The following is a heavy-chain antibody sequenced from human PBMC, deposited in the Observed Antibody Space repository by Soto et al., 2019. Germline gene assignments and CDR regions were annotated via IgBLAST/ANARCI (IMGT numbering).Heavy chain of an antibody. V-gene: IGHV1-69*01. CDR2: IIPIFGTA. Sequence: QVQLVQSGAEVKKPGSSVKVSCKASGGTFSSYAISWVRQAPGQGLEWMGGIIPIFGTANYAQKFQGRVTITADESTSTAYMELSSLRPEDTAVYYCANSDDHYYDSSGYYKTFDYWGQGTLVTVSS. CDR1: GGTFSSYA. CDR3: ANSDDHYYDSSGYYKTFDY. J-gene: IGHJ4*02. D-gene: IGHD3-22*01.